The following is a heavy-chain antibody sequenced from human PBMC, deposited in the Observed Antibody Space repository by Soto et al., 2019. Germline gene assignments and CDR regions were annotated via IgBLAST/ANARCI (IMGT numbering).Heavy chain of an antibody. CDR3: ARSFDYGYIHH. V-gene: IGHV3-53*02. Sequence: EVQLVETGGGLTQPGGSLRLSCENSGFTGNCGFMSWVRQAPGKGLEWVSIIYAGGSTYYADSVRGRFTISSDNSRNTLYLQMNSLRVEDTAVYYCARSFDYGYIHHWGQGTLVTVSS. J-gene: IGHJ4*02. D-gene: IGHD3-10*01. CDR1: GFTGNCGF. CDR2: IYAGGST.